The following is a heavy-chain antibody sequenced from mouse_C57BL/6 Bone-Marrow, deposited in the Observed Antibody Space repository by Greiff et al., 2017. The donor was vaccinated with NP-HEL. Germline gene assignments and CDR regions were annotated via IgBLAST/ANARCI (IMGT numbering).Heavy chain of an antibody. Sequence: QVHVKQSGAELMKPGASVKLSCKATGYTFTGYWIEWVKQRPGHGLEWIGEILPGSGSTNYNEKFKGKATFTADTSSNTAYMQLSSLTTEDSAIYYCARNPLHYYGSSYWYFDVWGTGTTVTVSS. V-gene: IGHV1-9*01. J-gene: IGHJ1*03. CDR3: ARNPLHYYGSSYWYFDV. D-gene: IGHD1-1*01. CDR1: GYTFTGYW. CDR2: ILPGSGST.